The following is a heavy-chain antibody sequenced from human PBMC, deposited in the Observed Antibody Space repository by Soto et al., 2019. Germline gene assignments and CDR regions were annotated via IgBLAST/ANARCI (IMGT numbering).Heavy chain of an antibody. D-gene: IGHD2-15*01. CDR1: GVTFSSYA. CDR3: ARVPSSSGRAHFDY. V-gene: IGHV3-30-3*01. J-gene: IGHJ4*02. CDR2: ISYDGSNK. Sequence: GGSLRLSCAASGVTFSSYAMHWVRQAPGKGLEWVAVISYDGSNKYYADSVKGRFTISRDNSKNTLYLQMNSLRAEDTAVYYCARVPSSSGRAHFDYWGQGTLVTVSS.